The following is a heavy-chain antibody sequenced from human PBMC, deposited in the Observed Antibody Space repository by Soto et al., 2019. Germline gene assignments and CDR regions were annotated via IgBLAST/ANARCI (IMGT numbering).Heavy chain of an antibody. D-gene: IGHD3-10*01. CDR1: GFTFSSYW. V-gene: IGHV3-74*01. Sequence: GGSLRLSCAASGFTFSSYWMHWVRQAPVKGLVWVSRINSDGSSTSYADSVKGRFTISRDNAKNTLYLQMNSLRAEDTAVYYCARADMVRGVIPTYYYYYMDVWGKGTTVTVSS. CDR3: ARADMVRGVIPTYYYYYMDV. J-gene: IGHJ6*03. CDR2: INSDGSST.